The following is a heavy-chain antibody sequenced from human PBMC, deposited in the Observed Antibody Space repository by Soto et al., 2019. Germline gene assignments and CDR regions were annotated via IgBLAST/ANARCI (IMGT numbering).Heavy chain of an antibody. Sequence: QVQLVESGGGVVQPGRSLRLSCAASGFTVSSYGMHWVRQAPGKGLEWVAVMSRDGGTKYYAYSVKGRFTISRDNSRNTLCLEMNSLRGDDMAVYYCTGEVASGYWGQGTLVTVSS. CDR2: MSRDGGTK. V-gene: IGHV3-30*03. D-gene: IGHD2-8*02. J-gene: IGHJ4*02. CDR1: GFTVSSYG. CDR3: TGEVASGY.